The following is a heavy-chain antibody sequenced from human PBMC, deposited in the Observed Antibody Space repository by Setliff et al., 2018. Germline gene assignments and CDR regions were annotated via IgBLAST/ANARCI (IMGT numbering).Heavy chain of an antibody. V-gene: IGHV5-51*01. CDR3: TRHEDRNKCTSSSCYRENDAFDV. CDR1: GYTFTNYW. Sequence: LKISCKGSGYTFTNYWIGWLRRMPGKGLEWMGIIYPAYSDTRYSPSFQGQVTISADKSISTAYLQWNSLKASDTAIYYCTRHEDRNKCTSSSCYRENDAFDVWGQGAMVTVSS. J-gene: IGHJ3*01. CDR2: IYPAYSDT. D-gene: IGHD2-2*01.